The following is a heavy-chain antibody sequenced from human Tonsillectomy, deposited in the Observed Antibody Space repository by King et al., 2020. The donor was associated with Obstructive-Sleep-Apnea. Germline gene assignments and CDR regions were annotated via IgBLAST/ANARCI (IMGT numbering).Heavy chain of an antibody. CDR1: GFTFTDYG. CDR3: ARTPQYSTLLTGYYDY. V-gene: IGHV3-33*01. CDR2: VWYDGGDK. Sequence: VQLVESGGGVVQPGRSLRLSCAASGFTFTDYGMHWVRQAPGKGLEWVAVVWYDGGDKYYADSVRGRFAISRDNSKNMVYLHMNSLRAEDTAVYYCARTPQYSTLLTGYYDYWGQGTLVPLSS. J-gene: IGHJ4*02. D-gene: IGHD3-9*01.